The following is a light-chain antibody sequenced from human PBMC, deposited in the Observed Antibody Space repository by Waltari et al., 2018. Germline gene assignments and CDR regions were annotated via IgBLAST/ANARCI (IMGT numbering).Light chain of an antibody. J-gene: IGLJ2*01. CDR3: HSRDASGVGGA. Sequence: TQDPAVSVALGQTVSLTCPGDSLRTYYASWYQQRPGQAPVLVMYDKDSRPSGVPDRFSASSSDNTASLTITGAQAEDEAYYYCHSRDASGVGGAFGGGTKLTVL. V-gene: IGLV3-19*01. CDR2: DKD. CDR1: SLRTYY.